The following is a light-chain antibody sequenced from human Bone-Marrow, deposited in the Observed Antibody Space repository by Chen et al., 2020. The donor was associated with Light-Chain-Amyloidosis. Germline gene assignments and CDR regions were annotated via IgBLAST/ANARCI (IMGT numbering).Light chain of an antibody. Sequence: VIWLTQSPSLLSASPGDRVTITCRVTQDICPYLAWYQQKPGKAPELLMYAATLQSGVPSRFSGSASGTDFTLSISNLQSEDFATYYCQQYYTFPPTFGQGTKVEIK. CDR1: QDICPY. V-gene: IGKV1D-8*01. CDR2: AA. CDR3: QQYYTFPPT. J-gene: IGKJ1*01.